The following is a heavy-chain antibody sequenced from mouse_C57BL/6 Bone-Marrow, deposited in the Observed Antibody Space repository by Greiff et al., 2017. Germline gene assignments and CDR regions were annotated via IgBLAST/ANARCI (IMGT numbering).Heavy chain of an antibody. CDR1: GFTFSNYW. CDR2: IRLKSDNYAT. V-gene: IGHV6-3*01. J-gene: IGHJ2*01. CDR3: TVPEPYYFDY. Sequence: EVKLVESGGGLVQPGGSMKLSCVASGFTFSNYWMNWVRQSPETGLEWVAQIRLKSDNYATHYAESVKGRFTISRDDSKSSVYLQMNNLRAEDTVIYYCTVPEPYYFDYWGQGTTLTVSS.